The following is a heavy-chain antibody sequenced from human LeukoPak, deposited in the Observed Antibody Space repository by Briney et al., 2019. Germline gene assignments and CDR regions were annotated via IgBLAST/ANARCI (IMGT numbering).Heavy chain of an antibody. CDR3: ARDLGYSYGRYYYYYYYGMDV. D-gene: IGHD5-18*01. J-gene: IGHJ6*02. V-gene: IGHV3-30-3*01. CDR1: GFTFSSYA. CDR2: ISYDGSNK. Sequence: PGGSLRLSCAASGFTFSSYAMHWVRQAPGKGLEWVAVISYDGSNKYYADSVKGRFTISRDNSKNTLYLQMNSLRAEDTAVYYCARDLGYSYGRYYYYYYYGMDVWGQGTTVTVSS.